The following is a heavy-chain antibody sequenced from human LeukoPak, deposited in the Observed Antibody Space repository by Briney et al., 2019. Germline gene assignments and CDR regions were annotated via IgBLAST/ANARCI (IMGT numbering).Heavy chain of an antibody. CDR2: VSSGSSTI. V-gene: IGHV3-11*04. Sequence: GGSLRLSCAASGFTFSDYYMSWIRQAPGKALEWVSYVSSGSSTIYYADSVKGRFTVSRDNGKRSLYLHINSLRAEDTAMYYCARVFLPAAPNWFDPWGQGTLVTVSS. J-gene: IGHJ5*02. CDR1: GFTFSDYY. CDR3: ARVFLPAAPNWFDP. D-gene: IGHD2-2*01.